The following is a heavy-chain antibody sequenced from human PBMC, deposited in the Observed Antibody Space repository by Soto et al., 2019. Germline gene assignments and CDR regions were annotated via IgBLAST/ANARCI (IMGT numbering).Heavy chain of an antibody. D-gene: IGHD3-3*01. J-gene: IGHJ5*02. Sequence: SETLSLTCTVSGGSISSGDYYWSWIRQPPGKGLEWIGYIYYSGSTYYNPSLKSRVTISVDTSKNQFSLKLSSVTAADTAVYYCASYDFWSGENWFAPWGQGTLVTVSS. CDR3: ASYDFWSGENWFAP. CDR2: IYYSGST. V-gene: IGHV4-30-4*02. CDR1: GGSISSGDYY.